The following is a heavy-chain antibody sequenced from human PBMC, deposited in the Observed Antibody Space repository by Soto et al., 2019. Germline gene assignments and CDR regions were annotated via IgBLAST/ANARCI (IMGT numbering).Heavy chain of an antibody. D-gene: IGHD6-25*01. CDR3: ARDAAGGLRYYFDY. CDR2: ISAYNGNT. J-gene: IGHJ4*02. CDR1: GYTFTSYG. Sequence: GASVKVSCKASGYTFTSYGISWLRQAPGQGLEWMGWISAYNGNTNYAQKLQGRVTMTTDTSTSTAYMELRSLRSDDTAVYYCARDAAGGLRYYFDYWGQGTLVTVSS. V-gene: IGHV1-18*01.